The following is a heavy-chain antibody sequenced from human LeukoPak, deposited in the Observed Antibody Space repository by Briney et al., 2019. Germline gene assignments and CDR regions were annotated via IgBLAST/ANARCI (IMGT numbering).Heavy chain of an antibody. Sequence: SETLSLTCSVYGGSFSGYYWSWIRQPPGKGLEWIGEINHSGSTNYNPSLKSRVTISVDTSKNQFSLKLSSVTAADTAVYYCARSFEYSIYNWFDPWGQGTLVTVSS. CDR1: GGSFSGYY. V-gene: IGHV4-34*01. CDR3: ARSFEYSIYNWFDP. J-gene: IGHJ5*02. CDR2: INHSGST. D-gene: IGHD6-6*01.